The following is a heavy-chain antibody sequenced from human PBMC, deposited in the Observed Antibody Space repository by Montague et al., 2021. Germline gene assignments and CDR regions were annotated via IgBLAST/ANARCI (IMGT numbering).Heavy chain of an antibody. J-gene: IGHJ6*02. D-gene: IGHD3-10*01. V-gene: IGHV4-34*01. CDR3: ARDTWFRENLSSLYDYWIDV. Sequence: SETLSLTCGVSGGPFSGNFWTWIRQPPGPGLERVGEINHSGDANYNPSLASSVTMTVDTSKRQFSLGLTSLTAADTAIYYCARDTWFRENLSSLYDYWIDVWGQGTTVTVSS. CDR1: GGPFSGNF. CDR2: INHSGDA.